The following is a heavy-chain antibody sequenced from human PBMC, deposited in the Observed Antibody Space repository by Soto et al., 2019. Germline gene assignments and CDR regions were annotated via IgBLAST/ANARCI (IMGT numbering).Heavy chain of an antibody. D-gene: IGHD4-17*01. Sequence: GGSLRLSCAASGFTFSSYAMSWVRQAPGKGLEWVSTISGSGGNTYYADSVKGRFTISRDNSKNTLYLQMDSLRAEDTAVYFCAKLLTTVPTTIAYWGQGSLVTVSS. CDR1: GFTFSSYA. V-gene: IGHV3-23*01. CDR3: AKLLTTVPTTIAY. J-gene: IGHJ4*02. CDR2: ISGSGGNT.